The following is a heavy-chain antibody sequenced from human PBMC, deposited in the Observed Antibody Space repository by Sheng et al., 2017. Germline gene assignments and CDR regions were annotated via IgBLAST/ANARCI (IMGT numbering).Heavy chain of an antibody. CDR3: AKAGSGAVAGIVGLDYFDY. V-gene: IGHV3-9*03. Sequence: EVQLVESGGGLVQPGRSLRLSCAASGFTFDDYAMHWVRQAPGKGLEWVSGISWNSGSIGYADSVKGRFTISRDNAKNSLYLQMNSLRAEDMALYYCAKAGSGAVAGIVGLDYFDYWGQGTLVTVSS. CDR2: ISWNSGSI. CDR1: GFTFDDYA. D-gene: IGHD6-19*01. J-gene: IGHJ4*02.